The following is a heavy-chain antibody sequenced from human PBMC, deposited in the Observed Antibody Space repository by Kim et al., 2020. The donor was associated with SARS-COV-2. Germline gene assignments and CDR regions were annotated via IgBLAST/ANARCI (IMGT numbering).Heavy chain of an antibody. CDR1: GGSISSYY. Sequence: SETLSLTCTVSGGSISSYYWSWIRQPPGKGLEWIGYIYYSGSTNYNPSLKSRVTISVDTSKNQFSLKLSSVTAADTAVYYCARGYFGVVIPFDYWGQGTLVTVSS. D-gene: IGHD3-3*01. J-gene: IGHJ4*02. V-gene: IGHV4-59*01. CDR3: ARGYFGVVIPFDY. CDR2: IYYSGST.